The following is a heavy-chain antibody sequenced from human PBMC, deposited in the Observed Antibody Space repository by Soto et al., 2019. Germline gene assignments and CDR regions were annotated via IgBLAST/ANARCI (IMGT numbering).Heavy chain of an antibody. J-gene: IGHJ4*02. D-gene: IGHD3-16*01. V-gene: IGHV3-23*01. CDR2: ISSSGGST. CDR3: AKYQPMIQPRPYVDY. Sequence: EVQLLESGGDLIQPGGSLRLSCAASGFTFSSYAMSWVRQAPGRGLEWVSAISSSGGSTFYADSVKGRFTISRDNSRNTVSLQMSSLRAEDAAIYCCAKYQPMIQPRPYVDYWGQGTLVTVSS. CDR1: GFTFSSYA.